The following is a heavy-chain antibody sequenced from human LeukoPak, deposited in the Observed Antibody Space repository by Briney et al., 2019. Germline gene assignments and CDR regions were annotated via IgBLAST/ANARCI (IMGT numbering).Heavy chain of an antibody. J-gene: IGHJ6*02. V-gene: IGHV1-69*01. D-gene: IGHD6-13*01. CDR3: ASPIPGIAAAGDYGMDV. CDR1: GGTFSSYA. CDR2: IIPIFGTA. Sequence: ASVKVSCKASGGTFSSYAISWVRQAPGQGLEWMGGIIPIFGTANYAQKFQGRVTITADESMSTAYMELSSLRSEDTAVYYCASPIPGIAAAGDYGMDVWGQGTTVTVSS.